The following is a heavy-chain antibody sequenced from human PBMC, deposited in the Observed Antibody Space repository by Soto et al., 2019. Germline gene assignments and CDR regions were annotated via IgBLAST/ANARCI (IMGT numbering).Heavy chain of an antibody. CDR2: MYHSGST. J-gene: IGHJ5*02. V-gene: IGHV4-4*02. CDR1: GGSISSSNW. Sequence: QVQLQESGPGLVKPSGTLSLTCAVSGGSISSSNWWSWVRQPPGKGLEWIGEMYHSGSTNHNPSLKVRVTISVDKSRNHFSLNLSSGTAADTAVYYCARAHCSGGRCYSVQHGFDPWGQGTLVTVSS. CDR3: ARAHCSGGRCYSVQHGFDP. D-gene: IGHD2-15*01.